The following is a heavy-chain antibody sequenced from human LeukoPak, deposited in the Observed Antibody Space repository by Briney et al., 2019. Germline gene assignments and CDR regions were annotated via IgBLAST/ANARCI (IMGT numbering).Heavy chain of an antibody. CDR2: IYYGGST. Sequence: SQTLSLTCTVSGGSISSGDYYWSWIRQPPGKGLEWIGYIYYGGSTYYNPSLKSRVTISVDTSKNQFSLKLSSVTAADTAVYYCARVVNYGTTAPYFDYWGQGTLVTVSS. D-gene: IGHD3-10*01. CDR1: GGSISSGDYY. CDR3: ARVVNYGTTAPYFDY. V-gene: IGHV4-30-4*01. J-gene: IGHJ4*02.